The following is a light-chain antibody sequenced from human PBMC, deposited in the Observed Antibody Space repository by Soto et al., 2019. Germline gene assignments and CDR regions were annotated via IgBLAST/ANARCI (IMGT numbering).Light chain of an antibody. CDR3: QQYNKWYT. J-gene: IGKJ2*01. CDR2: GAS. CDR1: QSVNIN. V-gene: IGKV3-15*01. Sequence: EIVMTQSPVTLSASPGERATFSCRASQSVNINLAWYQQKPGQAPRLLMYGASTRATGIPDRFSGSGSGTEFSLTISSLQSEDFAVYYCQQYNKWYTFGQGTKLEIK.